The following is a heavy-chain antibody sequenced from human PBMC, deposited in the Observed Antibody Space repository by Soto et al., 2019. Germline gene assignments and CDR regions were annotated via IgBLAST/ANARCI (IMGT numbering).Heavy chain of an antibody. Sequence: QVQLVQSGAEVKKPGASVKVSCKASGYTFTNYAMHWVRQAPGQRLEWMGWINAGNGNTKYSKKFQGRATITRDTSASTAYMALSSLRSEDTALYYSGSGSGLNCFDPWGQGTLVTVSS. V-gene: IGHV1-3*01. CDR2: INAGNGNT. D-gene: IGHD3-10*01. CDR1: GYTFTNYA. CDR3: GSGSGLNCFDP. J-gene: IGHJ5*02.